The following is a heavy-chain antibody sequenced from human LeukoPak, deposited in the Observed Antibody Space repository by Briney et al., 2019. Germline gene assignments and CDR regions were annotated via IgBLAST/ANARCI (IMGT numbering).Heavy chain of an antibody. CDR2: ISYDGSNK. J-gene: IGHJ4*02. CDR3: AKDVLLAGSPETYFDY. Sequence: GGSLRLSCAASGFTFSSYGMHWVRQAPGKGLEWVAVISYDGSNKYYADSVKGRFTISRDNSKNTLYLQMNSLRAEDTAVYYCAKDVLLAGSPETYFDYWGQGTLVTVSS. V-gene: IGHV3-30*18. CDR1: GFTFSSYG. D-gene: IGHD2-8*01.